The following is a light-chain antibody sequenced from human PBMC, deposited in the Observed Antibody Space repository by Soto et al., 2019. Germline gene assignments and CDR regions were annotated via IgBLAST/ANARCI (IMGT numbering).Light chain of an antibody. CDR3: QQYRNSIT. J-gene: IGKJ4*01. V-gene: IGKV3-15*01. CDR2: GAS. CDR1: QSVSSN. Sequence: EIVMTQSPATLSVSPGEKATLSCRASQSVSSNLAWYQQKPGQAPRLLIYGASTRATGIPARFSGSGSGTEFTLSISRLQDEDFEGYYYQQYRNSITFGGGTKVEIK.